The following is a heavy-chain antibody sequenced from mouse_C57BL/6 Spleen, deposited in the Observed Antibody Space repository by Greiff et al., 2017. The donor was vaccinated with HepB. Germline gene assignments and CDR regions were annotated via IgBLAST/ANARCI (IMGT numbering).Heavy chain of an antibody. CDR2: IYPGDGDT. Sequence: QVQLQQSGPELVKPGASVKFSCKASGYPFSSSGMTWVKQRPGRGLGWIGRIYPGDGDTNYNGKFKGKAKLTADKSSSTAYMQLSSLTSEDSAVYFCARTTSYAMDYWGQGTSVTVSS. CDR3: ARTTSYAMDY. D-gene: IGHD1-1*01. J-gene: IGHJ4*01. CDR1: GYPFSSSG. V-gene: IGHV1-82*01.